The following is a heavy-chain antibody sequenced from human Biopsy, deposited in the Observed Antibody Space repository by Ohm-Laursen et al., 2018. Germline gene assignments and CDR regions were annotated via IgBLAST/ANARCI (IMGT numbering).Heavy chain of an antibody. CDR1: GDSISSYY. J-gene: IGHJ2*01. CDR2: VYYTGST. V-gene: IGHV4-59*01. CDR3: ARDRGYYSDRTVPGYFDL. Sequence: TLSLTCTVSGDSISSYYWSWIRQPPGKGLEWIGYVYYTGSTDYNPSLQSRVTISVDTSKNRFSLRLRSVTPADTAIYYRARDRGYYSDRTVPGYFDLWGRGTLVTVSS. D-gene: IGHD3-22*01.